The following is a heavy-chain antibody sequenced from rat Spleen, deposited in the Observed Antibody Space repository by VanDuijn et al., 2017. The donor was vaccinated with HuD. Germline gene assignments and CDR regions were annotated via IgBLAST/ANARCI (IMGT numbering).Heavy chain of an antibody. D-gene: IGHD5-1*01. V-gene: IGHV5-29*01. CDR1: GFTFSDYY. Sequence: EVQLVESDGGLVQPGRSLKLSCAASGFTFSDYYMAWVRQAPTKGLEWVATISYDGSSTYYRDSVKGRFTISRDNAKSTRYLQMDSLRSEDTANYYCASRTGSSDYWGQGVMVTVSS. CDR2: ISYDGSST. J-gene: IGHJ2*01. CDR3: ASRTGSSDY.